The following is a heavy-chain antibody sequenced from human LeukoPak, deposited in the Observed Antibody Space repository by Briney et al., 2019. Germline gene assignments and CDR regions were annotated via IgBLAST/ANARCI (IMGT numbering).Heavy chain of an antibody. CDR3: ARVKGYYGSGSYPGNHFDP. D-gene: IGHD3-10*01. CDR1: GFTVSSNY. V-gene: IGHV3-53*01. CDR2: IYSGGST. J-gene: IGHJ5*02. Sequence: GGSLRLSCAASGFTVSSNYMSWVRQAPGKGLEWFSVIYSGGSTYYADSVKGRFTISRDNSKNTLYLQMNSLRAEDTAVYYCARVKGYYGSGSYPGNHFDPWGQGTLVTVSS.